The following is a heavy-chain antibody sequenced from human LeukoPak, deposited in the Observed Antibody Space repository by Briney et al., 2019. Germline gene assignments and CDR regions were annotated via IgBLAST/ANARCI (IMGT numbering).Heavy chain of an antibody. D-gene: IGHD3-10*01. CDR2: IYYRGST. J-gene: IGHJ3*02. Sequence: SETLSLTRTVSGGSISRLYWSCMRQPPGKGLEWIVYIYYRGSTNYNTSLKSRGTISVDTSKNQFSLQLNSVTPEDTAVYYCARDPRRRRWYGADSQSFDIWGQGTMVTVSS. V-gene: IGHV4-59*11. CDR1: GGSISRLY. CDR3: ARDPRRRRWYGADSQSFDI.